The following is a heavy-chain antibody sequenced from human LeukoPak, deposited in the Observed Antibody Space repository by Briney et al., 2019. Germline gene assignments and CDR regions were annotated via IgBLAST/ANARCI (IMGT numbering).Heavy chain of an antibody. V-gene: IGHV4-30-2*01. Sequence: SETLSLTCAVSGGSISSGGYPWSWIRQPPGKGLEWIGYIYHSGSTYYNPSLKSRVTISVDRSKNQFSLKLSSVTAADTAVYYCARVHDFWSGYYHGVWFDPWGQGTLVTVSS. CDR1: GGSISSGGYP. CDR2: IYHSGST. D-gene: IGHD3-3*01. J-gene: IGHJ5*02. CDR3: ARVHDFWSGYYHGVWFDP.